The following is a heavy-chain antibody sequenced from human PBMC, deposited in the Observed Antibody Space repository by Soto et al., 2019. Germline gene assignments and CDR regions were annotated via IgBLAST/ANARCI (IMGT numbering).Heavy chain of an antibody. V-gene: IGHV1-8*02. CDR2: MNPNSGNT. CDR3: ACRESPDYYYYMDV. J-gene: IGHJ6*03. Sequence: ASVKVSCKASGYTFTSYGISWVRQAPGQGLEWMGWMNPNSGNTGYAQKFQGRVTMTRNTSISTAYMELSSLRSEDTAVYYCACRESPDYYYYMDVWGKGTTVTVSS. CDR1: GYTFTSYG.